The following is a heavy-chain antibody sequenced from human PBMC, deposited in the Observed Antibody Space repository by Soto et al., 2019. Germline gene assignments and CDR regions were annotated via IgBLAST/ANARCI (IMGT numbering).Heavy chain of an antibody. J-gene: IGHJ4*02. D-gene: IGHD3-22*01. CDR2: IIPIFGTA. CDR3: ARGVHYDRSGYYYFY. CDR1: GGTFSTYA. V-gene: IGHV1-69*13. Sequence: SVKVSCKASGGTFSTYAISWVRQAPGQGLEWMGGIIPIFGTANYAQKFQGRVTITADESTSTAYMELRSLRSEDTAVYYCARGVHYDRSGYYYFYWGQGTQVTVSS.